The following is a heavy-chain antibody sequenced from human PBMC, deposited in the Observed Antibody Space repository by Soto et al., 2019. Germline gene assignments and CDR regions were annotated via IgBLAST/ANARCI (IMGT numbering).Heavy chain of an antibody. V-gene: IGHV4-59*01. J-gene: IGHJ4*02. D-gene: IGHD6-25*01. CDR2: IYYTGST. CDR3: EKVVSGGHLDY. Sequence: PSETLSLTCTVSGVSINNYYWTWIRQPPGKRLEWIGTIYYTGSTTYNPSLRSRVTFSVDTSKNQFSLSLTSVTAADTAVYFCEKVVSGGHLDYWGQGTLVTV. CDR1: GVSINNYY.